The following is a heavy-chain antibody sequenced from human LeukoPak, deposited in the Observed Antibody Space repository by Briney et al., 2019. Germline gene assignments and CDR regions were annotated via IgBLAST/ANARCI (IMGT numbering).Heavy chain of an antibody. J-gene: IGHJ4*02. V-gene: IGHV3-7*05. CDR1: GFTFSNHW. D-gene: IGHD3-10*01. CDR2: INQDGSEK. Sequence: GGSLRLSCAASGFTFSNHWMSWVRQAPGKGLEWVANINQDGSEKYYVDSVKGRFTISRDNAKNSLYVQMTSLRAEDTAVYYCARDHVVRGLVWDYWGQGTLVTVSS. CDR3: ARDHVVRGLVWDY.